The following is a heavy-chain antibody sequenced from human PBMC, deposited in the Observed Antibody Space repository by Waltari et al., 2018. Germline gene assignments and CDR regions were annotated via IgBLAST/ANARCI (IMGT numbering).Heavy chain of an antibody. Sequence: HVQLQESGPGLVKPSETLSLTCAVSGYSISSGYYWGWIRQSPGKGLEWIGSLYHSGSMYYNPSLRSRVSMSVDLSKNQFSLNLRSVTAADTAVYYCAKVAGSYYTGRWFDPWGQGTLVTVSS. V-gene: IGHV4-38-2*01. D-gene: IGHD1-26*01. CDR2: LYHSGSM. CDR1: GYSISSGYY. J-gene: IGHJ5*02. CDR3: AKVAGSYYTGRWFDP.